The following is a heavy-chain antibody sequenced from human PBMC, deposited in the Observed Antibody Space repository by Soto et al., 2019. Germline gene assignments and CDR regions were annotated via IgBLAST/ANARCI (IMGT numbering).Heavy chain of an antibody. CDR3: ARQDYSYYCGMDV. V-gene: IGHV4-39*01. CDR2: IYYSGST. CDR1: GGSISSSSSY. Sequence: QLQLQESGPGLLKPSETLSLTCTVSGGSISSSSSYWGWIRQPPGKGLEWIGSIYYSGSTYYNPSLKSRVTISVDRSKNQFSLKLSSVTASDTAVYYCARQDYSYYCGMDVWGQGTTVTVS. J-gene: IGHJ6*02.